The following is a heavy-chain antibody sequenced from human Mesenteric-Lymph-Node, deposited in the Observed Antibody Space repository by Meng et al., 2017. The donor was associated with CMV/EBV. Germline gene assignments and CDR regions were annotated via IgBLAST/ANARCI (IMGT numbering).Heavy chain of an antibody. CDR2: IWYDGSNK. D-gene: IGHD4-17*01. J-gene: IGHJ4*02. CDR3: AKDDFGDYIQLGY. CDR1: GFIFSSYG. V-gene: IGHV3-33*06. Sequence: GESLKISCAASGFIFSSYGMHWVRQAPGKGLEWVAVIWYDGSNKYYADSVKGRFAISRDNSKNTLYLQMNNLRVEDTAVYYCAKDDFGDYIQLGYWGQGTLVTVSS.